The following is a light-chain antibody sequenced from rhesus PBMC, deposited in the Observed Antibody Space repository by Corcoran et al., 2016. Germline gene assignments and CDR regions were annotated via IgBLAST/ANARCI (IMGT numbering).Light chain of an antibody. V-gene: IGKV3-35*01. CDR3: QQYSNWPWT. Sequence: EIVLTQSPATLSLSPGERATLSCRASQSVSSSLAWYQQKPGQAPRLLIYDAFSRATGIPDRFSGSGSGKDFTLTISSLEPEDVGVYYCQQYSNWPWTFGQGTKVEIK. CDR1: QSVSSS. CDR2: DAF. J-gene: IGKJ1*01.